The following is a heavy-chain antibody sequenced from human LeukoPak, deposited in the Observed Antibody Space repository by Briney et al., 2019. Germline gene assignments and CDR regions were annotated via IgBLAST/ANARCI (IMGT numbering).Heavy chain of an antibody. D-gene: IGHD3-10*01. J-gene: IGHJ4*02. CDR3: ARVEATYYPGSESYFGFDC. CDR1: GFTFSSYA. Sequence: GGSLRLSCAASGFTFSSYAMCWVRQAPGKGLECVALISHDGSNKYYADSVKGRFTISRDNSKITLYLEMNSLRTEDTAVYFCARVEATYYPGSESYFGFDCWGQGTLVTAS. V-gene: IGHV3-30*04. CDR2: ISHDGSNK.